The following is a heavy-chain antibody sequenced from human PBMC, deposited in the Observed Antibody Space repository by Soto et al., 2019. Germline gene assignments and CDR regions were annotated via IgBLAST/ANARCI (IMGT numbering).Heavy chain of an antibody. CDR3: ATSRVSIAVAGETEYYFDY. Sequence: ASVEVCCKSSGDTFTGYYMHWVRQAPGQGLEWMGWINPNSGGTNYAQKFQGWVTMTRDTSISTAYMELSRLRSDDTAVYYCATSRVSIAVAGETEYYFDYWGQGTLVTVSS. CDR1: GDTFTGYY. J-gene: IGHJ4*02. D-gene: IGHD6-19*01. CDR2: INPNSGGT. V-gene: IGHV1-2*04.